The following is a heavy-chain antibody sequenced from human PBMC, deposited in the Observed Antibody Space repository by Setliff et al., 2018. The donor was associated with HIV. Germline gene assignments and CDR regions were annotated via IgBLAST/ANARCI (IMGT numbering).Heavy chain of an antibody. D-gene: IGHD6-6*01. J-gene: IGHJ4*02. Sequence: SETLSLTCTVSGGSVSSSSYYWGWIRQPTGEGLEWIGTIYYSGDTQYNPSFKTRVIMSVDTSKNQFSLRLISVTAADTAVYYCARMEATRPPRGLDYWGPGTLVTVS. CDR2: IYYSGDT. V-gene: IGHV4-39*01. CDR3: ARMEATRPPRGLDY. CDR1: GGSVSSSSYY.